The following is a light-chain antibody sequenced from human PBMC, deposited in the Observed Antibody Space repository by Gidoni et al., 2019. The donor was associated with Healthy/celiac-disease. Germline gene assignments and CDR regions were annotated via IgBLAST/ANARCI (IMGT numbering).Light chain of an antibody. CDR1: QSVSSY. CDR2: DAA. Sequence: EIVLTQSPATLSLSPGERATLSCRASQSVSSYLAWYQQKPGQAPRLLIYDAANRATGIPARFSGSRSGTDFTLTISSLEPEDFAVYYCQQRSNWPPITFXQXTRLEIK. V-gene: IGKV3-11*01. J-gene: IGKJ5*01. CDR3: QQRSNWPPIT.